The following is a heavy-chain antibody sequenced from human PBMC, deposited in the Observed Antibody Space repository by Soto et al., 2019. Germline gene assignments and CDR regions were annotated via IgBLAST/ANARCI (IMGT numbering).Heavy chain of an antibody. CDR2: INHSGST. J-gene: IGHJ4*02. Sequence: SETLSLTCAVYGGSFSGYYWSWIPQPPGKGLEWIGEINHSGSTNYNPSLKSRVTISVDTSKNQFSLKLSSVTAADTAVYYCARGRRTAVTIDYWGQGTLVTGSS. D-gene: IGHD4-17*01. V-gene: IGHV4-34*01. CDR3: ARGRRTAVTIDY. CDR1: GGSFSGYY.